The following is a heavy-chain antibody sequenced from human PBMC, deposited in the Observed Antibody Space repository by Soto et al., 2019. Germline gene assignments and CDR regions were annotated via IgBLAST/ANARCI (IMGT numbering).Heavy chain of an antibody. J-gene: IGHJ5*02. D-gene: IGHD2-15*01. CDR3: ARVGVGYCSGGSCYTSSNNWFDP. CDR1: GFTFSSYG. Sequence: HPGGSLRLSCAASGFTFSSYGMHWVRQAPGKGLEWVAVIWYDGSNKYYADSVKGRFTISRDNSKNTLYLQMNSLRAEDTAVYYCARVGVGYCSGGSCYTSSNNWFDPWGQGTLVTVSS. V-gene: IGHV3-33*01. CDR2: IWYDGSNK.